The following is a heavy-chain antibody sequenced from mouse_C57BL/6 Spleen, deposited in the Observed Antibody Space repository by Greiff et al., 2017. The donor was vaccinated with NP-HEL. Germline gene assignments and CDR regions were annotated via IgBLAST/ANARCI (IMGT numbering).Heavy chain of an antibody. J-gene: IGHJ2*01. CDR1: GYTFTSYW. D-gene: IGHD2-4*01. V-gene: IGHV1-50*01. CDR3: ARGADYEYYFDY. CDR2: IDPSDSYT. Sequence: QVQLKQPGAELVKPGASVKLSCKASGYTFTSYWMQWVKQRPGQGLEWIGEIDPSDSYTNYNQKFKGKATLTVDTSSSTAYMQLSSLTSEDSAVYYCARGADYEYYFDYWGQGTTLTVSS.